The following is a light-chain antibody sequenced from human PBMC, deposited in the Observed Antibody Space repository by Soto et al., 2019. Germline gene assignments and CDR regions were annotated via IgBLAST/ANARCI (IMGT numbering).Light chain of an antibody. J-gene: IGKJ1*01. CDR1: QSVSSN. V-gene: IGKV3D-15*01. Sequence: EIVMTQSPATLSVSPGERSTLSCRASQSVSSNLAWYQQKPGQDPXXLIYGASTRATGIPDRFSGSGSGTEFTLPIDRLEPEDFAVYDCQQSLNPKTFGQGTKVDIK. CDR3: QQSLNPKT. CDR2: GAS.